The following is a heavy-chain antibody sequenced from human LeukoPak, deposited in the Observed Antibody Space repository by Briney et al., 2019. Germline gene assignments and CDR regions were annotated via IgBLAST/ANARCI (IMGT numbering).Heavy chain of an antibody. CDR1: GGFISSYY. D-gene: IGHD6-13*01. V-gene: IGHV4-4*07. CDR3: AREGLMHQLVRKKYYYYYMDV. CDR2: IYTSGST. J-gene: IGHJ6*03. Sequence: PSETLSLTCIVSGGFISSYYWSWIRQPAGKGLEWIGRIYTSGSTNYNPSLKSRVAMSVDTSKNQFSLKLSSVTAADTAVYYCAREGLMHQLVRKKYYYYYMDVWGKGTTVTISS.